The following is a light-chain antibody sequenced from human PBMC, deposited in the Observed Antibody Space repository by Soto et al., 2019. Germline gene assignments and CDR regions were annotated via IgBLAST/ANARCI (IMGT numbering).Light chain of an antibody. CDR3: CSYAGSAAPYV. Sequence: SAPTKPRPVSGSPGRTVTISCNGTSSDIGGYNYVSWYQQLPLKAPNVLIYDAGERPSGVRDRFSGSKSGITATLTNSGHPAEDEPEYSCCSYAGSAAPYVCRTESKVTV. CDR2: DAG. J-gene: IGLJ1*01. CDR1: SSDIGGYNY. V-gene: IGLV2-11*01.